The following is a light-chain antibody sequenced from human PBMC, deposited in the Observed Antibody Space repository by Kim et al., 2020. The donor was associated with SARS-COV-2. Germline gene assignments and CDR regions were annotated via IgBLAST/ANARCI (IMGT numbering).Light chain of an antibody. V-gene: IGKV3-20*01. Sequence: EIVLTQSPGTLSLSPGERATLSCRASQSVSNNYLAWYRQKPGQDPRLLIYGTSSRATGIPDRFSGSGSGTDFTLTISRLEPEDFAVYYCQQYGSSPYTFGQGTKLEI. J-gene: IGKJ2*01. CDR1: QSVSNNY. CDR3: QQYGSSPYT. CDR2: GTS.